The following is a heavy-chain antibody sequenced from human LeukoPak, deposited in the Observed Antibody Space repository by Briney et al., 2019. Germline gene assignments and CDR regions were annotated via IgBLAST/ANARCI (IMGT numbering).Heavy chain of an antibody. CDR2: IYYSGST. V-gene: IGHV4-59*01. J-gene: IGHJ5*02. Sequence: SETLSLTCTVSGGSISCYYWSWIRQPPGKGLEWIGYIYYSGSTNYNPSLKSRVTISVDTSKNQFSLKLSSVTAADTAVYYCARYIAAAALSNWFDPWGQGTLVTVSS. D-gene: IGHD6-13*01. CDR1: GGSISCYY. CDR3: ARYIAAAALSNWFDP.